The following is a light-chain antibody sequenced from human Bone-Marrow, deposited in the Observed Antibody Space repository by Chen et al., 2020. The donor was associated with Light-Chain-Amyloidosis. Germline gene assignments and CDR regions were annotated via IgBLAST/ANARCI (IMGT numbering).Light chain of an antibody. CDR1: NIGSTS. CDR2: DDR. Sequence: SYVLTQPSSVSVAPGQTATIACGGNNIGSTSVHWYQQTPGQAPPLVVYDDRDRPSGIPERVSGCNTWNEATLTISRVEAGDEADYYCQVWDRSSDRPVFGGGTKLPVL. CDR3: QVWDRSSDRPV. J-gene: IGLJ3*02. V-gene: IGLV3-21*02.